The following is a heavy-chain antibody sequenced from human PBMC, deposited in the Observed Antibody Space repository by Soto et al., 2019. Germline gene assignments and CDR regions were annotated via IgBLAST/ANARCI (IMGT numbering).Heavy chain of an antibody. J-gene: IGHJ6*02. V-gene: IGHV3-23*01. CDR1: GFTFSSYA. CDR2: ISGSGGST. CDR3: ARFDYGGPERTNYYYYGMDV. Sequence: GGSLRLSCAASGFTFSSYAMSWVRQAPGKGPEWVSAISGSGGSTYYADSVKGRFTISRDNSKNTLYLQMNSLRAEDTAVYYCARFDYGGPERTNYYYYGMDVWGQGTTVTVSS. D-gene: IGHD4-17*01.